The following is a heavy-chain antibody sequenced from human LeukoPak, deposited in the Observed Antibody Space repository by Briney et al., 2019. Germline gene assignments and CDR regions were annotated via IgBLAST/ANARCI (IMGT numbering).Heavy chain of an antibody. CDR2: IYPGDSDT. CDR1: GYSFTSYW. V-gene: IGHV5-51*01. CDR3: ARQTGFRYWHFDL. Sequence: GESLKISCKGFGYSFTSYWIAWVRQMPGKGLEWMGVIYPGDSDTTYSPSFQGQVIISVDKSISTVYLQRSSLKASDAAMYYCARQTGFRYWHFDLWGRGTLVTVSS. J-gene: IGHJ2*01. D-gene: IGHD3-3*01.